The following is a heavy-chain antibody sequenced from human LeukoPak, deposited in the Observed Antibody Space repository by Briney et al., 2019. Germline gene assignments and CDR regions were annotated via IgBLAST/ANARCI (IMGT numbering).Heavy chain of an antibody. J-gene: IGHJ4*02. CDR3: AKDHYYDSSGYLYYFDY. CDR1: GFTFSSYG. D-gene: IGHD3-22*01. CDR2: ISYHGSNK. Sequence: GGSLRLSCAASGFTFSSYGMHWVRQASGKGLEWVAVISYHGSNKYSADSVKGRFTISRDNSKNTLYLQMNSLRAEDTAVYYCAKDHYYDSSGYLYYFDYWGQGTLVTVSS. V-gene: IGHV3-30*18.